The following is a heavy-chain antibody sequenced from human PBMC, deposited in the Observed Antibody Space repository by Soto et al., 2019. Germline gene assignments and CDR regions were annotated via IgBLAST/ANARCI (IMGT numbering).Heavy chain of an antibody. CDR3: AQGYGYYFDS. J-gene: IGHJ4*02. CDR1: GFTFRNYW. CDR2: IKHDGSET. Sequence: GGSLRLSCAASGFTFRNYWMSWVRQAPGKGLEWVLSIKHDGSETYSVDSVRGRFTSSRDNAENSVDLQMHSLRADDTAVYFCAQGYGYYFDSWGQGTQVTVSS. D-gene: IGHD5-12*01. V-gene: IGHV3-7*03.